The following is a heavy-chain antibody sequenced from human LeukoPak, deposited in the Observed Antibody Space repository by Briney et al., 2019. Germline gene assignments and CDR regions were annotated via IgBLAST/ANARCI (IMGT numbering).Heavy chain of an antibody. D-gene: IGHD3-16*01. V-gene: IGHV3-53*01. Sequence: GRSLRLSCAASGFTVSSNYMSWVRQAPGKGLEWVSVIYSGGSTYYADSVKGRFTISRDNSKNTLYLQMNSLRAEDTAVYYCARGGATYYFDYWGQGTLVTVSS. CDR1: GFTVSSNY. CDR2: IYSGGST. J-gene: IGHJ4*02. CDR3: ARGGATYYFDY.